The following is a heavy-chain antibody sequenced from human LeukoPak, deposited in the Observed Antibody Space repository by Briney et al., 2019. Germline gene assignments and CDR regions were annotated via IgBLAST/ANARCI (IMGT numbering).Heavy chain of an antibody. V-gene: IGHV3-21*01. D-gene: IGHD4-17*01. CDR1: GFPFSSYT. J-gene: IGHJ4*02. CDR2: ISSSGSYI. CDR3: ARDDYDDPYFDY. Sequence: GSLSLSCAASGFPFSSYTMNWVRQAPGKGLEWVSSISSSGSYIYYGDSVQGRFTISRDNAKNSLYLQMSSLGDEDTAVYYCARDDYDDPYFDYWGQGTLVTVSS.